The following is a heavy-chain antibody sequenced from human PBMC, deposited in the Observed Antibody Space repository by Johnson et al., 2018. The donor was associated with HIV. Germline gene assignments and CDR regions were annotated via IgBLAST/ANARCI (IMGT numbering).Heavy chain of an antibody. CDR1: GFTVISNY. Sequence: VQLVESGGGVVQPGGSLRLSCAASGFTVISNYMSWVRQAPGKGLEWVSVIYSGGSTYYTDSVKGRFTISRDNSKNTLYLQMNSLRAEDTAVYYCARDLRGAFDIWGQGTMVTVSS. CDR3: ARDLRGAFDI. D-gene: IGHD4-17*01. CDR2: IYSGGST. V-gene: IGHV3-66*01. J-gene: IGHJ3*02.